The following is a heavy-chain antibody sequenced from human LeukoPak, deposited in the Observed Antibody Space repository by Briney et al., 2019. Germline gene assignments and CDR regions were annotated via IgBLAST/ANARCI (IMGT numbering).Heavy chain of an antibody. D-gene: IGHD2-2*02. Sequence: PGGSLRLSCAASGFTFSSYWMSWVRQAPGKGLEWVANIKQDGGEKYYVDSVKGRFTISRDNAKNSLYLQMNSLRAEDTAVYYCAREGIVVVPAAIIQYYMDVWGKGTTVTVSS. V-gene: IGHV3-7*01. CDR3: AREGIVVVPAAIIQYYMDV. CDR2: IKQDGGEK. CDR1: GFTFSSYW. J-gene: IGHJ6*03.